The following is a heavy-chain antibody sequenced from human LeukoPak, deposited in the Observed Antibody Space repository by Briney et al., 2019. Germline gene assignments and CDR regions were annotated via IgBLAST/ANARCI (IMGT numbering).Heavy chain of an antibody. CDR3: ARVRVGSSGWYYTTFDY. V-gene: IGHV4-61*01. Sequence: SETLSLTCTVSGGSVSSGSYYWSWIRQPPGKGLEWIGYIYYSGSTSYNPSLKSRVTISVDTSKNQFSLKLSSVTAADTAVYYCARVRVGSSGWYYTTFDYWGQGTLVTVSS. D-gene: IGHD6-19*01. CDR1: GGSVSSGSYY. CDR2: IYYSGST. J-gene: IGHJ4*02.